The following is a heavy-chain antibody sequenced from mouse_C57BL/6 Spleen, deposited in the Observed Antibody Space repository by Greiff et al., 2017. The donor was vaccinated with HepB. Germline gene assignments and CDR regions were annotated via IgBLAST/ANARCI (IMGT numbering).Heavy chain of an antibody. D-gene: IGHD2-4*01. V-gene: IGHV5-16*02. CDR3: ARRDYDGTFAY. J-gene: IGHJ3*01. Sequence: EVQRVESEGGLVQPGSSMKLSCTASGFTFSDYYMAWVRQVPEKGLEWVANINYDGSSTYYLDSLKSRFIISRDNAKNILYLQMSSLKSEDTATYYCARRDYDGTFAYWGQGTLVTVSA. CDR2: INYDGSST. CDR1: GFTFSDYY.